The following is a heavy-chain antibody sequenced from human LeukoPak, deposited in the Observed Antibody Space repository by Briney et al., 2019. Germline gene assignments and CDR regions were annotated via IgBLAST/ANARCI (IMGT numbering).Heavy chain of an antibody. J-gene: IGHJ6*03. CDR2: VSSTGGTT. V-gene: IGHV3-23*01. D-gene: IGHD2-15*01. CDR3: AKNGDRGAFCSGGTCYPYYYYYMDV. CDR1: GFTFSTYG. Sequence: GGTLRLSCAASGFTFSTYGMSWVRQAPGKGLEWVSAVSSTGGTTYYADSVKGRFTISRDNSKNTLFLQINSLGAEDTAVYYCAKNGDRGAFCSGGTCYPYYYYYMDVWGKGTTVTISS.